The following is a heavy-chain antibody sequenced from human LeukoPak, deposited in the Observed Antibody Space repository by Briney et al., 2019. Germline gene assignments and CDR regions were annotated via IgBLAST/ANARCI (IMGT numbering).Heavy chain of an antibody. CDR2: ISSSGSTI. Sequence: GGSLRLSCAASGFTFSDYYMSWIRQAPGKGLEWVSYISSSGSTIYYADSVKGRFTISRDNAKNSLYLQMNSLRAEDTALYYCAKDTEIYSSGWYGAFDIWGQGTMVTVSS. V-gene: IGHV3-11*01. D-gene: IGHD6-19*01. CDR1: GFTFSDYY. J-gene: IGHJ3*02. CDR3: AKDTEIYSSGWYGAFDI.